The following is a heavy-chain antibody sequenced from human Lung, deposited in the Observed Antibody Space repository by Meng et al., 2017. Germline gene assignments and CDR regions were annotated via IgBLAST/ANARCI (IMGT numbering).Heavy chain of an antibody. V-gene: IGHV4-61*01. CDR3: ARGGTVVNLGY. CDR2: FYFSGSN. D-gene: IGHD4-23*01. J-gene: IGHJ4*02. CDR1: VDSVMSGCYS. Sequence: LVCPASALSLTSTVYVDSVMSGCYSWRCIRQLPWKRLEWSGYFYFSGSNNYKPSAKRRVHISLDSSKNQFSLKWNSVTAAYTAVYYWARGGTVVNLGYWGPGTLVTVSS.